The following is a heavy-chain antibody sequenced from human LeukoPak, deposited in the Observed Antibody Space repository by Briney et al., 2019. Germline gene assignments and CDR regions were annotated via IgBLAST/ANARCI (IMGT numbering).Heavy chain of an antibody. D-gene: IGHD1-26*01. J-gene: IGHJ5*02. CDR3: ARGVGASMGNWFDP. CDR2: IYHSGST. CDR1: GGSISSSNW. Sequence: SETLSLTCTVSGGSISSSNWWSWVRQPPGKGLEWIGEIYHSGSTNYNPSLKSRVTISVDKSKNQFSLKLSSVTAADTAVYYCARGVGASMGNWFDPWGQGTLVTVSS. V-gene: IGHV4-4*02.